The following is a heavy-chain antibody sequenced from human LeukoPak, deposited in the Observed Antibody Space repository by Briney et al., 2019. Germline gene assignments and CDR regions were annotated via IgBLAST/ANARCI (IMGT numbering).Heavy chain of an antibody. V-gene: IGHV1-18*01. J-gene: IGHJ4*02. CDR2: ISAYTDNT. D-gene: IGHD3-22*01. CDR3: ARSGVGFYYDSSGYYPLDY. Sequence: ASVKVSCTASGYTFTNYGISWVRQAPGQGLEWMGWISAYTDNTNYAQKLQGRVTMTTDTSTSTAYMELRSLRSDDTAVYYCARSGVGFYYDSSGYYPLDYWGQGTLVTVSS. CDR1: GYTFTNYG.